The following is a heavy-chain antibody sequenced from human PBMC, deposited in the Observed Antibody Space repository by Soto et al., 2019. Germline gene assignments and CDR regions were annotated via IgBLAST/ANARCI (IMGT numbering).Heavy chain of an antibody. CDR3: VRGQFSAFDC. V-gene: IGHV6-1*01. J-gene: IGHJ4*02. CDR2: TYYRSKWNS. Sequence: QVQLHQSGPGLVKPSQTLSLTCAISGDSVSRTSVAWNWIRQSPSRGLEWLGRTYYRSKWNSDYAVSVRGRITINPDTSKSQFSLQLNSVTPAHTAVYYCVRGQFSAFDCWGQGTLVTVSS. CDR1: GDSVSRTSVA.